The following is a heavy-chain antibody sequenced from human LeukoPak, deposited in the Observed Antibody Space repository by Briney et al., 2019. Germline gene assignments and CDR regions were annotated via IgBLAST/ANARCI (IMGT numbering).Heavy chain of an antibody. Sequence: EASVKVSCTASGYTFTSYYIHWVRQAPGQGLEWMGIINPSGGSTSYAQKFQGRVTMTRDTSTSTVYMELSSLRSEDTAVYYCARSGSQAYFDYWGQGTLVTVSS. CDR1: GYTFTSYY. CDR2: INPSGGST. V-gene: IGHV1-46*01. CDR3: ARSGSQAYFDY. J-gene: IGHJ4*02. D-gene: IGHD1-26*01.